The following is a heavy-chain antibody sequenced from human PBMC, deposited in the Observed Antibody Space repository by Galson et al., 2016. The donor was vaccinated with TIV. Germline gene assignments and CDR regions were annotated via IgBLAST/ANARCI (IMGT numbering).Heavy chain of an antibody. D-gene: IGHD1-14*01. J-gene: IGHJ3*02. Sequence: PALVKPTQTLTLTCTSSGFSLSTSGVGVGWIRQPQGKALEWLGLIYWDDDKRYSPSLKSRLTITKHTSKNQVELTMTNMDHEKTATYYFAHRHMTPSTGSEAFDMWGQGTRVTVSS. V-gene: IGHV2-5*02. CDR3: AHRHMTPSTGSEAFDM. CDR2: IYWDDDK. CDR1: GFSLSTSGVG.